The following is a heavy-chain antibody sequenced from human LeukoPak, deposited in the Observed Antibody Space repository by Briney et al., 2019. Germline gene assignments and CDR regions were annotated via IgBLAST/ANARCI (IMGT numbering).Heavy chain of an antibody. CDR2: ISSSNRYI. D-gene: IGHD1-26*01. CDR1: GFTFCSFS. V-gene: IGHV3-21*01. J-gene: IGHJ4*02. CDR3: AREGILVAYDY. Sequence: GGSVSLSCAASGFTFCSFSMKWVRQAPGKGREGGSSISSSNRYIYYADSVKGRFTIYRDNAKNSLYLKMNSLRAEDTAVYYCAREGILVAYDYCGQGTLVTVSS.